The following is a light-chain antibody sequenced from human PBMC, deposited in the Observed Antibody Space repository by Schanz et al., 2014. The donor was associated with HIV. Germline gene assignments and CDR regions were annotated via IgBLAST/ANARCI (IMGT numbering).Light chain of an antibody. CDR2: GTS. CDR1: QSVSSSL. J-gene: IGKJ1*01. CDR3: HQYGSLPWT. V-gene: IGKV3-20*01. Sequence: ETVLTQSPGTLSLSPGERATLSCRASQSVSSSLLAWYQQRPGQAPRLVIFGTSNRATGIPDRFSGSDSGTDFTLTISRVEPEDCAVYYCHQYGSLPWTFGQGTKVEVK.